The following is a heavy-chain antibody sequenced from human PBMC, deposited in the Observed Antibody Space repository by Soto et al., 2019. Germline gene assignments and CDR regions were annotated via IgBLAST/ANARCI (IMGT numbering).Heavy chain of an antibody. CDR2: MNPNSGNT. D-gene: IGHD2-15*01. J-gene: IGHJ4*02. CDR1: GYTFTSYD. Sequence: QVQLVQSGAEVKKPGASVKVSCKASGYTFTSYDINWVRQATAQGLEWMGWMNPNSGNTGYAQKFQGRVTMTRNTSISTAYMELSSLRSEDTAVYYCARNLRLGYCSGGSCPPGYWGQGTLVIVSS. CDR3: ARNLRLGYCSGGSCPPGY. V-gene: IGHV1-8*01.